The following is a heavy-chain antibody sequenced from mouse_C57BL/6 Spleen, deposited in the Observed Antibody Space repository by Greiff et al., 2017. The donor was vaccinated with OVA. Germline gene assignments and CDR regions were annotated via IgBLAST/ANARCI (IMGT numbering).Heavy chain of an antibody. J-gene: IGHJ3*01. Sequence: VQLKQSGPELVKPGASVKISCKASGYSFTGYYMNWVKQSPEKSLEWIGEINPSTGGTTYNQKFKAKATLTVDKSSSTAYMQLKSLTSEDSAVDYCARGGYYDYPFAYWGQGTLVTVSA. D-gene: IGHD2-4*01. CDR3: ARGGYYDYPFAY. V-gene: IGHV1-42*01. CDR1: GYSFTGYY. CDR2: INPSTGGT.